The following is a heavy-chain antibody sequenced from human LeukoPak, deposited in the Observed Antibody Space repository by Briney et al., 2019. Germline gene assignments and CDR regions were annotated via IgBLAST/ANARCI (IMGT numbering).Heavy chain of an antibody. Sequence: ASVKVSCKASGYTFTSYDINWVRQATGQGLEWMGWMNPNSGNTGYAQKFQGRVTMTRNTSISTAYMELSSLRSEDTAVYYCARVRELRYFDWLSNPYGMDVWGQGTTVTVSS. D-gene: IGHD3-9*01. CDR1: GYTFTSYD. J-gene: IGHJ6*02. CDR2: MNPNSGNT. V-gene: IGHV1-8*01. CDR3: ARVRELRYFDWLSNPYGMDV.